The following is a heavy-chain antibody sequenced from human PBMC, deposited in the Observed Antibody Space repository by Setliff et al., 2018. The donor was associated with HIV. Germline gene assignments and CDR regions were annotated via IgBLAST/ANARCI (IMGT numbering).Heavy chain of an antibody. J-gene: IGHJ4*02. V-gene: IGHV4-61*01. D-gene: IGHD3-22*01. CDR1: GDSVSSASYY. Sequence: SETLSLTCTVSGDSVSSASYYWSWIRQPPGKGLEWIGYIYYSGSTYYNPSLKSRVTISVDTSKNQFSLKLSSVTAADTAVYYCARASTRIGYDSSGYPFDYWGQGTLVTVSS. CDR2: IYYSGST. CDR3: ARASTRIGYDSSGYPFDY.